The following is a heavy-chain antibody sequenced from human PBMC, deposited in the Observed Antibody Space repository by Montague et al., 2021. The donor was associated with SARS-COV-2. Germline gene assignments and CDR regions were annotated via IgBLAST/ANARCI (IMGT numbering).Heavy chain of an antibody. J-gene: IGHJ2*01. V-gene: IGHV4-4*02. CDR1: GGSICSSNW. CDR3: ARHPQQLVLRYWYFDL. Sequence: SETLSLTCAVSGGSICSSNWWNWVRQSPGKGREWIGEISHSGRTNYNPSLKSRVTISVDNSRNQFSLNLTSLTAADTALYYCARHPQQLVLRYWYFDLWGRGTLVTVSS. D-gene: IGHD6-13*01. CDR2: ISHSGRT.